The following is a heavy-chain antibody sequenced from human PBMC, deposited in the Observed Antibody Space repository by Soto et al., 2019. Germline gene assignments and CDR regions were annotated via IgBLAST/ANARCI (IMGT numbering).Heavy chain of an antibody. V-gene: IGHV1-69*13. D-gene: IGHD2-2*01. CDR2: IIPIFGTA. CDR3: AACSSTSCYPRPYYGMDV. Sequence: ASVKVSCKASGGTFSSYAISWVRQAPGQGLEWMGGIIPIFGTANYAQKFQGRVTITADESTSTAYMELSSLRSEDTAVYYCAACSSTSCYPRPYYGMDVWGQGTTVTVSS. CDR1: GGTFSSYA. J-gene: IGHJ6*02.